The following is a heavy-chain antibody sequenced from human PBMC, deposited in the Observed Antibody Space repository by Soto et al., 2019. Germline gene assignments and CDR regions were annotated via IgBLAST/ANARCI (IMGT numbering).Heavy chain of an antibody. D-gene: IGHD5-12*01. CDR3: AKGFRSGYGYRALDM. CDR1: GFSFDDYD. J-gene: IGHJ3*02. V-gene: IGHV3-9*01. Sequence: EVHVVESGGGLVQPGRSLRLSCAASGFSFDDYDMHWVRQAPGKGLEWVSGISWDSGRIGYADSLKGRFTISRDNVKKPLNLQMNSLRDEDTALYYCAKGFRSGYGYRALDMWGQGTMVTVS. CDR2: ISWDSGRI.